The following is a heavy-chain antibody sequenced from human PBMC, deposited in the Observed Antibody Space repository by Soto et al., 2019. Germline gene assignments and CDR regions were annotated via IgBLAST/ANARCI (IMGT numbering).Heavy chain of an antibody. D-gene: IGHD3-22*01. CDR1: GDTFNFYS. CDR3: ARGGYYDSSGSRNYHYYGMNV. V-gene: IGHV1-69*04. J-gene: IGHJ6*02. CDR2: VNPIVSMS. Sequence: GASVKVSCKASGDTFNFYSINWVRQAPGLGLEWMGRVNPIVSMSNYAQKFQGRVTMTADKSTSTAYMELSSLRSEDTAIYYCARGGYYDSSGSRNYHYYGMNVWGQGTTVTVSS.